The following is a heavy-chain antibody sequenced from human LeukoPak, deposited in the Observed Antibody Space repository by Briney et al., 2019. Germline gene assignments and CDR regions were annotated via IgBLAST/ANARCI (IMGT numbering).Heavy chain of an antibody. CDR2: ISAYNGNT. V-gene: IGHV1-18*01. CDR1: GYTFTSYG. D-gene: IGHD6-13*01. Sequence: ASVKVSCKASGYTFTSYGISWVRQAPGQGLEWMGWISAYNGNTNYAQKLQGRVTMTTDTSTSTAYMELRSLRSDDTAVYYCARDWSSSWYPHYLDYWGQGTLVTVSS. J-gene: IGHJ4*02. CDR3: ARDWSSSWYPHYLDY.